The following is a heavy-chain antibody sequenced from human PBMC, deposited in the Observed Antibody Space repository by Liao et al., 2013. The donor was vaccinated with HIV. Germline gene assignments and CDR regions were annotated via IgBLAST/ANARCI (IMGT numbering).Heavy chain of an antibody. V-gene: IGHV4-34*01. CDR1: GGSISGYY. J-gene: IGHJ4*02. Sequence: QVQLQESGPGLVKPSETLSLTCTVSGGSISGYYWSWIRQPAGKGLEWIGEINHSGSTNYNPSLKSRVTISVDTSKNQFSLKLSSVTAADTAVYYCARVFLKGWGSRGGNDYWGQGTLVTVSS. CDR3: ARVFLKGWGSRGGNDY. D-gene: IGHD2-21*01. CDR2: INHSGST.